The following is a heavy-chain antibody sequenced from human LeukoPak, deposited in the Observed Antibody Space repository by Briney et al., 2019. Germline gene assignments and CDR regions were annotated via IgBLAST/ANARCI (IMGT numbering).Heavy chain of an antibody. CDR2: IRYDEITK. Sequence: GGSLRLSCAVSGFTFSSFGMHWVRQAPGKGLEWVAFIRYDEITKYYTDSVKGRFTISRNNSKNMLYLQMNSLRGEYTAVYYCARDHYGSGSYPSDHWGQGTLVTVSS. CDR3: ARDHYGSGSYPSDH. CDR1: GFTFSSFG. J-gene: IGHJ4*02. V-gene: IGHV3-30*02. D-gene: IGHD3-10*01.